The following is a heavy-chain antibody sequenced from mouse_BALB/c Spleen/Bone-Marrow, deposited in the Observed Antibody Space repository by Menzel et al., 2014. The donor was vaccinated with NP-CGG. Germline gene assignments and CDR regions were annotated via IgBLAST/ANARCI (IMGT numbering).Heavy chain of an antibody. CDR1: GFSLTSYG. CDR2: IWSGGST. CDR3: ARDRDGRYAMDY. Sequence: QVQLQQPGPGLVQPSQSLFITCTVSGFSLTSYGVHWVRQSPGKGLEWLGVIWSGGSTDYNAAFISRLSISKDNSKSXVFFKMNSLQANDTAIYYCARDRDGRYAMDYWGQGTSVTVSS. J-gene: IGHJ4*01. D-gene: IGHD2-14*01. V-gene: IGHV2-2*02.